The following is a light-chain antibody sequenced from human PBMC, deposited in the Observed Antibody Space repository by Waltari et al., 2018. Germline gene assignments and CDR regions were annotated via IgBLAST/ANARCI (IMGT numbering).Light chain of an antibody. CDR2: EVS. J-gene: IGLJ1*01. V-gene: IGLV2-8*01. CDR3: SSYAGSNNFV. CDR1: SSDVGGYNY. Sequence: QSALTQPPSASGSPGQSVTISCTGTSSDVGGYNYVSWYHPHPGKAPQLLVYEVSTRPARPPDRYSGSKSGNTASLTVTGLQAEDEADYYCSSYAGSNNFVFGTGTKVTVL.